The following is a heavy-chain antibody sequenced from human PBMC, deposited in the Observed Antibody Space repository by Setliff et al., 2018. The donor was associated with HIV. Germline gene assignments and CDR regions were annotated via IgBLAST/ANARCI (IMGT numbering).Heavy chain of an antibody. J-gene: IGHJ6*02. V-gene: IGHV3-30*04. D-gene: IGHD2-21*02. CDR2: ISYDGRKE. Sequence: GGSLRLSCVASGFTLSTYTMHWVRQPPGKGLEWVALISYDGRKEYYVESVKGRFTISRDKSRNTLDLQMNSLQPEDTAVYYCASTHCGGDCYSTYYSYYYGMDVWCQGTTVTVSS. CDR3: ASTHCGGDCYSTYYSYYYGMDV. CDR1: GFTLSTYT.